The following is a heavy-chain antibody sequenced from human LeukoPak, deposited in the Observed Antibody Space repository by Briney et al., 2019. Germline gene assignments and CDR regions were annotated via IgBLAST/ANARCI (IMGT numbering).Heavy chain of an antibody. D-gene: IGHD6-13*01. CDR2: IYTSGST. J-gene: IGHJ5*02. V-gene: IGHV4-4*07. Sequence: PSETLSLTCTVSGGSISSYYWSWIRQPAGKGLEWIGRIYTSGSTNYNPSLKSRVTMSVDTSKNQLSLKLSSVTAADTAVYYCARDSVYSSSWYTGWFDPWGQGTLVTVSS. CDR3: ARDSVYSSSWYTGWFDP. CDR1: GGSISSYY.